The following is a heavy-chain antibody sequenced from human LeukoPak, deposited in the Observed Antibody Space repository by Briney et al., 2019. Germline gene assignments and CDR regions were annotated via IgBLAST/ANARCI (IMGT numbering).Heavy chain of an antibody. CDR3: ARDLRFLEWLSESMPIDY. J-gene: IGHJ4*02. CDR1: GFTFSSYA. CDR2: ISYDGSNK. Sequence: PGRSLRLSCAASGFTFSSYAMHWVRQAPGKGLEWVAVISYDGSNKYYADSVKGRFTISRDSSKNTLYLQMNSLRAEDTAVYYCARDLRFLEWLSESMPIDYWGQGTLVTVSS. D-gene: IGHD3-3*01. V-gene: IGHV3-30-3*01.